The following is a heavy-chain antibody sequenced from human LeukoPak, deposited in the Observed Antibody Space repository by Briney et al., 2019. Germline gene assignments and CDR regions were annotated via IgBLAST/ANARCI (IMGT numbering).Heavy chain of an antibody. Sequence: KPSETLSLTCTVSGGSISSSSYYWGLIRQPPGKGLEWIGSIYYSGSTYYNPSLKSRVTISVDTSKNQFSLKLSSVTAADTAVYYCARHLGDVVVVPAAKNWFDPWGQGTLVTVSS. CDR3: ARHLGDVVVVPAAKNWFDP. CDR1: GGSISSSSYY. V-gene: IGHV4-39*01. CDR2: IYYSGST. J-gene: IGHJ5*02. D-gene: IGHD2-2*01.